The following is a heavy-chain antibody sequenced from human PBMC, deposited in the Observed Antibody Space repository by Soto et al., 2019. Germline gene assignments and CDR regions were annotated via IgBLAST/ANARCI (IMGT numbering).Heavy chain of an antibody. J-gene: IGHJ4*02. Sequence: QVQLVESGGGVVQPGRSLRLSCAASGFTFSSYGMHWVRQAPGKGLEWVAVIWYDGSNKYYADSVKGRFTISRDNSKNTLYLQRNSLRAEETAVYYCARDAEVYSRSYFDYWGQGTLVTVSS. CDR3: ARDAEVYSRSYFDY. CDR2: IWYDGSNK. V-gene: IGHV3-33*01. D-gene: IGHD6-6*01. CDR1: GFTFSSYG.